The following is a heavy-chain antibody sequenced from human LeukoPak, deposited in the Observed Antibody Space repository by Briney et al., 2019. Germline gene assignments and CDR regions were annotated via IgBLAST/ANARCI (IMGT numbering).Heavy chain of an antibody. J-gene: IGHJ1*01. CDR3: MRQNRAYFFGH. Sequence: GGSLRLSCAASGFTFSSYWMTWGRQAPGKGLEWVANIRQDGSEKNYVDSVKGRFTISRDNAKNSLYLQMNSLRVEDTAVYFCMRQNRAYFFGHWGQGTMVTVSS. CDR1: GFTFSSYW. CDR2: IRQDGSEK. V-gene: IGHV3-7*01. D-gene: IGHD3-3*01.